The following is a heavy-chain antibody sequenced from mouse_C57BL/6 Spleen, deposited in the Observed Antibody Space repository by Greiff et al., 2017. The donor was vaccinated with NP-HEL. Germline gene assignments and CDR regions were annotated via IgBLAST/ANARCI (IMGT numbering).Heavy chain of an antibody. CDR2: INPSNGGT. V-gene: IGHV1-53*01. CDR1: GYTFTSYW. D-gene: IGHD2-2*01. CDR3: ARGASTRVTTVDY. J-gene: IGHJ2*01. Sequence: QVQLQQPGTELVKPGASVKLSCKASGYTFTSYWMHWVKQRPGQGLEWIGNINPSNGGTNYNEKFKSKATLTVDKSSSTAYMQLSSLKSEDAAAYYCARGASTRVTTVDYWGQGTTLTVSS.